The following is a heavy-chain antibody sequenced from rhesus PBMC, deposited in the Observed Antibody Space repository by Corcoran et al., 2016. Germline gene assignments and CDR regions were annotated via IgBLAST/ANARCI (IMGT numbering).Heavy chain of an antibody. V-gene: IGHV4-143*01. D-gene: IGHD2-15*01. J-gene: IGHJ4*01. Sequence: QVQLQESGPGLVKPSETLSLTCTVPGGSISGYYFWSWVRQPPGEGLEWIGGIYGNSVSTYYNPSLKSRVTISKDTSKNQLSLKLSSVTAADTAVYYCARAPCSSTYCSSYYFDYWGQGVLVTVSS. CDR2: IYGNSVST. CDR1: GGSISGYYF. CDR3: ARAPCSSTYCSSYYFDY.